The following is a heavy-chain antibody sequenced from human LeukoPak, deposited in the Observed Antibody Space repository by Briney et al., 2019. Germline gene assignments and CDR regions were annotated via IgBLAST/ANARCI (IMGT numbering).Heavy chain of an antibody. CDR1: GLTFNNYA. J-gene: IGHJ4*02. D-gene: IGHD6-13*01. CDR3: ARRSGSSWSSFDY. V-gene: IGHV3-23*01. CDR2: ISGFGGST. Sequence: GGSLRLSCAASGLTFNNYAMNWVRQAPGKGLEWVSGISGFGGSTYYAPSVKGRLTISRDNFGNMLYLHLDSLRVEDTAIYYCARRSGSSWSSFDYWGQGALVTVSS.